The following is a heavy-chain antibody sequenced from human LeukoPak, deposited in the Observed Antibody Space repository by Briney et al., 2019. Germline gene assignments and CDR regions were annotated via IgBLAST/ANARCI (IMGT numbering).Heavy chain of an antibody. CDR3: ARTPRGEFSDY. CDR2: NHYSGST. D-gene: IGHD3-16*01. Sequence: PSETLSLTCTVSGGSISSYYWSWIRQPPGKGLEWIGCNHYSGSTNYNPSLKSRVTISVDTSKNQFSLKLISVTAADTAVYYCARTPRGEFSDYWGQGTLVTVSS. V-gene: IGHV4-59*01. CDR1: GGSISSYY. J-gene: IGHJ4*02.